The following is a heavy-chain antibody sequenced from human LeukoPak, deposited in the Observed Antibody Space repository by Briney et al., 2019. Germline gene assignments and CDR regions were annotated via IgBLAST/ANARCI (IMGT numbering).Heavy chain of an antibody. V-gene: IGHV4-31*03. Sequence: SETLSLTCTVSGGSISSGGYYWSWIRQHPGKGLEWIGYIYYSGSTYYNPSLKSRVTISVDTSKNQFSLKLSSVTAADTAVYYCTRDVPRSSGYPDNWGQGTLVTVSS. CDR3: TRDVPRSSGYPDN. D-gene: IGHD3-22*01. CDR2: IYYSGST. CDR1: GGSISSGGYY. J-gene: IGHJ4*02.